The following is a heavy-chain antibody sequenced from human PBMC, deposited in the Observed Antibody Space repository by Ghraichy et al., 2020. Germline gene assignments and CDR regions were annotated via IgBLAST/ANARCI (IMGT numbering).Heavy chain of an antibody. J-gene: IGHJ6*02. CDR3: GRPLSSDSLGLDV. D-gene: IGHD2-15*01. V-gene: IGHV3-74*01. Sequence: GGSLRLSCAASGLPLSSIWVDWVRQAPGKGLVWVSRINRDGSIINYADSVKGRFSISRDNAKNTVYLQMNSLRDEDTAVYYCGRPLSSDSLGLDVWGQGTTVTVSS. CDR2: INRDGSII. CDR1: GLPLSSIW.